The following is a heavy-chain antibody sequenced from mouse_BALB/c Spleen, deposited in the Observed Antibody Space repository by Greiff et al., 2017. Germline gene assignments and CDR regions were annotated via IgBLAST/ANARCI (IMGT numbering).Heavy chain of an antibody. J-gene: IGHJ4*01. CDR1: GFNIKDYY. D-gene: IGHD2-1*01. Sequence: EVKLVESGAELVRSGASVKLSCTASGFNIKDYYMHWVKQRPEQGLEWIGWIDPENGDTEYAPKFQGKATMTADTSSNTAYLQLSSLTSEDTAVYYCNGHGNSYAMDYWGQGTSVTVSS. CDR3: NGHGNSYAMDY. V-gene: IGHV14-4*02. CDR2: IDPENGDT.